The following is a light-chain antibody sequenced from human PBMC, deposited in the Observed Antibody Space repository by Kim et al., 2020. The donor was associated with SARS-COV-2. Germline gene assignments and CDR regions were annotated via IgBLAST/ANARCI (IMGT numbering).Light chain of an antibody. V-gene: IGKV3-20*01. CDR3: KQYGSSRPNS. J-gene: IGKJ4*01. CDR1: QSVSSSY. Sequence: EIVLTQSPGTLSLSPGERATLSCRASQSVSSSYLAWYQQKPGQAPRLLIYVASSRATGIPDRFSGSGCGTDFTLTISRLVPEDVAVYCCKQYGSSRPNSFGGGTKVEI. CDR2: VAS.